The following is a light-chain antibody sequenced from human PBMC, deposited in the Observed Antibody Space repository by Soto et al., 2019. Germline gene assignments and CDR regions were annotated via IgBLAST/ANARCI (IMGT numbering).Light chain of an antibody. CDR3: LQQNTYPWT. V-gene: IGKV1-17*01. CDR1: QGIGDD. Sequence: DIQLTQSPSSLSASVGDRVTITCRASQGIGDDLGWFQQAPGKAPERLIYAASTLRSGVPSSFSSNGSGTDFTLTISSLQPEDFVTYYCLQQNTYPWTFGQGTKVEIK. CDR2: AAS. J-gene: IGKJ1*01.